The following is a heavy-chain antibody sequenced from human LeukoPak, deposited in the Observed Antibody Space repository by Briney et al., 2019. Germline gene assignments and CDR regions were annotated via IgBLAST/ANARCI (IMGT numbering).Heavy chain of an antibody. D-gene: IGHD3-3*01. CDR1: GGSFSGYY. V-gene: IGHV4-34*01. Sequence: KPSETLSLTCAVYGGSFSGYYWSWIRQPPGKGLEWIGEINHSGSTNYNPSLKSRVTISVDTSKNQFSLKLSSVTAADTAVYYCASNLRENWFDPWGQGTLVTVSS. CDR3: ASNLRENWFDP. CDR2: INHSGST. J-gene: IGHJ5*02.